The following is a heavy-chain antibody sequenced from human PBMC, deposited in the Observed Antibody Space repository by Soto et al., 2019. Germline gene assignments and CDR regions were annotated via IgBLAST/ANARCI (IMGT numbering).Heavy chain of an antibody. V-gene: IGHV1-18*01. CDR1: GYIFTTYG. Sequence: QVQLVQSGAEVKKPGASVKVSCKTSGYIFTTYGVCWVRQAPGQGLEWMGWIRTHNGDTNYAQNFKGRVTMTTDTSTSTAFMELRSLRSDDTAVYYCARGGAPYSRPDAFDMWGQGTMVTVSS. D-gene: IGHD2-15*01. CDR2: IRTHNGDT. CDR3: ARGGAPYSRPDAFDM. J-gene: IGHJ3*02.